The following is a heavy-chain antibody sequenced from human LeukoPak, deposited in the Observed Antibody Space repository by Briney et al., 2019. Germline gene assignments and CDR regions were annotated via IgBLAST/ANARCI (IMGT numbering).Heavy chain of an antibody. Sequence: PSETLTLTCTVSAGSISSNYWRWIRQPPGKGLEWIGYIYFSTRTKSNPSLKSRVTLSVDTPKNQFSLKLSSVTAADTAVYYCARYSCPSSVCYYFDYWGQGTLVTVSS. CDR3: ARYSCPSSVCYYFDY. V-gene: IGHV4-59*01. D-gene: IGHD2-8*01. J-gene: IGHJ4*02. CDR2: IYFSTRT. CDR1: AGSISSNY.